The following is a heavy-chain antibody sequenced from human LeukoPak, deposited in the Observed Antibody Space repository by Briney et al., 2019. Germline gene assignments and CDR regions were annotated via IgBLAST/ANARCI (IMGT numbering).Heavy chain of an antibody. CDR1: GGSISSYY. D-gene: IGHD3-22*01. V-gene: IGHV4-4*07. Sequence: PSETLSLTCTVSGGSISSYYWSWIRQPAGKGLEWIGRIYTSGSTNYNPSLMSRVTMSVDTSKNQFSLKLSSVTAADTAVYYCARGRYYYDSRGGYYYYYMDVWGKGTTVTVSS. CDR2: IYTSGST. CDR3: ARGRYYYDSRGGYYYYYMDV. J-gene: IGHJ6*03.